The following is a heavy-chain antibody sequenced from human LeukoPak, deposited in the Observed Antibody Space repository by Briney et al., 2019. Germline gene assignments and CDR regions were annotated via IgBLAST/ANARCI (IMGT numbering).Heavy chain of an antibody. CDR3: ASFGIHLWLSY. CDR2: ISSSGSTI. D-gene: IGHD5-18*01. Sequence: PGGSLRLSCAASGFTFSSYEMNWVRQAPGKGLEWVSYISSSGSTIYYADSVKGRFTISRDNAKNSLYLQMNSLRAEDTAVYYCASFGIHLWLSYWGQGTLVTVSS. J-gene: IGHJ4*02. V-gene: IGHV3-48*03. CDR1: GFTFSSYE.